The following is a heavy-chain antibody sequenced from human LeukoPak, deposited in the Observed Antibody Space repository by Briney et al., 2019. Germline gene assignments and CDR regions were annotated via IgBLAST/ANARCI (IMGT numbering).Heavy chain of an antibody. CDR3: ARTRHITVAGHFDY. D-gene: IGHD6-19*01. V-gene: IGHV4-39*01. Sequence: SETLSLTCTVSGDSISNGFYYWAWIRKPPAEGLDWIGSLFHSGNTYYNPSLQSRVSISVDTSKNQFSLKLTSVTAADTAVYYCARTRHITVAGHFDYWGRGTLVTVSS. CDR2: LFHSGNT. J-gene: IGHJ4*02. CDR1: GDSISNGFYY.